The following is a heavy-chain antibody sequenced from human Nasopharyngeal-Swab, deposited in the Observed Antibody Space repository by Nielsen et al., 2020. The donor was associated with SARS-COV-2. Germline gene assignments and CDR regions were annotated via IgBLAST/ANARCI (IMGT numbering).Heavy chain of an antibody. CDR3: ARYRSSNGWPQGNWFDP. J-gene: IGHJ5*02. Sequence: WIRQPPGKGLQWIGNIYYSGTTNYIPSLKSRVTILLDISKNQFSLKLNSVTAADTAVYYCARYRSSNGWPQGNWFDPWGQGTLVTVSS. V-gene: IGHV4-39*07. D-gene: IGHD6-19*01. CDR2: IYYSGTT.